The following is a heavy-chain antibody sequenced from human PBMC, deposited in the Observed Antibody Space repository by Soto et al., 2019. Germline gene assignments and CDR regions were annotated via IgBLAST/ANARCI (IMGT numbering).Heavy chain of an antibody. CDR3: ARAGQYYDSSGYAN. D-gene: IGHD3-22*01. V-gene: IGHV1-18*01. Sequence: QVKLVQSGTEVKQPGASMKVSCKASGYSFATSGISWVRQAPGQGLEWMGWISAYNGNTNYDQKLQDRVTMTTDTSTSTAYLELRNLRSDDTAVYYCARAGQYYDSSGYANCGQGTLVTVSS. J-gene: IGHJ4*02. CDR1: GYSFATSG. CDR2: ISAYNGNT.